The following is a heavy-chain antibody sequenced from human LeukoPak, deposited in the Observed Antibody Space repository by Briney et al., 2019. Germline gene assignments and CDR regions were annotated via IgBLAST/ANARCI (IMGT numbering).Heavy chain of an antibody. CDR3: ARDPYTTVATIGMDV. J-gene: IGHJ6*02. Sequence: GGSLRLSCAASGFTFSSYAMSWVRQAPGKGLEWVAVISYDGSNKYYADSVKGRFTISRDNSKNTLYLQMNSLRAEDTAVYYCARDPYTTVATIGMDVWGQGTTVTVSS. CDR2: ISYDGSNK. V-gene: IGHV3-30*04. CDR1: GFTFSSYA. D-gene: IGHD4-17*01.